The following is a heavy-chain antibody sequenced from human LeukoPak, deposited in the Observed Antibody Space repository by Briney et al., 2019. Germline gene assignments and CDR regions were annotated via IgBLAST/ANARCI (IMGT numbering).Heavy chain of an antibody. J-gene: IGHJ4*02. V-gene: IGHV1-8*01. CDR3: ARARQYYDSSGYYYVFDY. Sequence: GASVKVSCKASGYTFTSYDINWVRQATGQGLEWMGWMNPNSGNTGYAQKFQGRVTMTRNTSISTAYMELSSLRSEDTAVYYCARARQYYDSSGYYYVFDYWGQGTQVTVSS. CDR2: MNPNSGNT. D-gene: IGHD3-22*01. CDR1: GYTFTSYD.